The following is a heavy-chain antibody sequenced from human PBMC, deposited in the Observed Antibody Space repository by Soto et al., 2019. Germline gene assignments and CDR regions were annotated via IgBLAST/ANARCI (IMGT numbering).Heavy chain of an antibody. J-gene: IGHJ3*01. CDR3: AKAMTGAKRTFDV. V-gene: IGHV4-39*01. CDR2: IQYSGNT. Sequence: QLQLQESGPGLVKPSETLSLTCTVSGDSLSSSTYYWGWIRQPPGKGLEWIGSIQYSGNTYYNPSLKSRLNTSVDKSKNQLSLKLSSVTDADTAVYYCAKAMTGAKRTFDVWGQGTMVTVSS. D-gene: IGHD3-9*01. CDR1: GDSLSSSTYY.